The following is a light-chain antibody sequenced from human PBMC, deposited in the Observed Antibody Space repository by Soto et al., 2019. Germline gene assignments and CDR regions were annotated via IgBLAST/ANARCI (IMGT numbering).Light chain of an antibody. CDR1: QSSGSW. J-gene: IGKJ4*01. CDR2: DAS. CDR3: QQYDNYPLT. V-gene: IGKV1-5*01. Sequence: DKRMTQSPSTLSASVGDRVTITCRASQSSGSWLAWYQQKPGTAPKLLIYDASSLESAVPSRFSGRGSGTEFTLTISSLQHDDFATYYCQQYDNYPLTFGGGTKVDIQ.